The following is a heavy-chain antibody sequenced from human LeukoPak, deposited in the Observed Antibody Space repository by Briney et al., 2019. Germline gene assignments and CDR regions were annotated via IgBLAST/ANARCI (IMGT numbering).Heavy chain of an antibody. CDR1: GYSFTSYW. D-gene: IGHD4-17*01. J-gene: IGHJ4*02. Sequence: GESLKISCKGSGYSFTSYWIGWVRQAPGQGLEWMGIINPSGGSTSYAQKFQGRVTMTRDTSTSTVYMELSSLRSGDTAVYYCARDEGDYGCRNWGQGTLVTVSS. V-gene: IGHV1-46*01. CDR2: INPSGGST. CDR3: ARDEGDYGCRN.